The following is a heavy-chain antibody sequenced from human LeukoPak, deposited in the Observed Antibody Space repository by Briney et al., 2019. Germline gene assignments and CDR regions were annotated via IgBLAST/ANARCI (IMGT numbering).Heavy chain of an antibody. V-gene: IGHV4-59*08. D-gene: IGHD1-26*01. Sequence: PSETLSLNCTVSGVSINSDYWSWVRQPPGKGLEWIGYIYYSGSSTNYNPSLKSRVTISIDRSKDQFSLKLSSVTAADTAVYYCARQGHRLTLVDYYGMDVWGQGTTVTVSS. CDR3: ARQGHRLTLVDYYGMDV. J-gene: IGHJ6*02. CDR2: IYYSGSST. CDR1: GVSINSDY.